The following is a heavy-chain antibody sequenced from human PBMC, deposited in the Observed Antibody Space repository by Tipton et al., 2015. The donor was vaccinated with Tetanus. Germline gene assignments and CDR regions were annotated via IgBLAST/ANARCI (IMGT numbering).Heavy chain of an antibody. CDR2: IYHTGAA. J-gene: IGHJ5*02. V-gene: IGHV4-31*03. CDR3: ARDFGSNHNWFDP. CDR1: GDSLVRGGYY. D-gene: IGHD6-13*01. Sequence: TLSLTCTVSGDSLVRGGYYWTWIRHLPGKGLDWIGYIYHTGAAHYNPSLKSRVTLSVDMSKNQFFLKMISMTAADTAVYFCARDFGSNHNWFDPWGQGPPVTVSS.